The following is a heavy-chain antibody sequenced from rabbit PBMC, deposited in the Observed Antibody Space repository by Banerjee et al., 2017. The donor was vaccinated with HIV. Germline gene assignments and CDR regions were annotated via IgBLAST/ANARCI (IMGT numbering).Heavy chain of an antibody. CDR2: IYAGSSGST. CDR3: ARDSGSYGYGTRLDL. D-gene: IGHD6-1*01. J-gene: IGHJ3*01. CDR1: GFSFSSSYY. Sequence: QSLEESGGDLVKPGASLTLTCTASGFSFSSSYYMCWVRQAPGKGLEWIACIYAGSSGSTYYASWAKGRFTISKTSSTTVTLQMTSLTAADTATYFCARDSGSYGYGTRLDLWGQGTLVTVS. V-gene: IGHV1S40*01.